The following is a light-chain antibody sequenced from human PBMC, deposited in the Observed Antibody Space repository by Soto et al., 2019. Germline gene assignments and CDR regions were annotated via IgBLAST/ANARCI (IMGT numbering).Light chain of an antibody. J-gene: IGKJ1*01. Sequence: IIMTQCPATLSVSPGERATLSCRASQSISSNLAWYLQKPGQAPRLLIYGASTGATGIPARFSGSGSGTEFTLTISSLQSEDFAIYYCQHYNSYSEAFGQGTKVELK. V-gene: IGKV3-15*01. CDR1: QSISSN. CDR2: GAS. CDR3: QHYNSYSEA.